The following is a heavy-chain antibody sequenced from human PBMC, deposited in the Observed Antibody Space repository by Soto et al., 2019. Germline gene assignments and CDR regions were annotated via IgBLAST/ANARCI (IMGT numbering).Heavy chain of an antibody. CDR1: GFTFSSYS. D-gene: IGHD2-15*01. CDR2: VQPDETQK. V-gene: IGHV3-7*05. CDR3: AARGGSYGYFDY. Sequence: PGGSLRLSCAASGFTFSSYSMSWLRQAPGKGLEWVANVQPDETQKHYVDSVKGRFTISRDNAKNSLYLQMDSLRDEDTAVYYCAARGGSYGYFDYWGQGTLVTVSS. J-gene: IGHJ4*02.